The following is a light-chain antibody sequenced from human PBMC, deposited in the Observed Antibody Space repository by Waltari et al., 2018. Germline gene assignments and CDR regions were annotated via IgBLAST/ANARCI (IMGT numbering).Light chain of an antibody. CDR2: LGS. CDR3: MQSLQTRWT. J-gene: IGKJ1*01. V-gene: IGKV2-28*01. Sequence: DIVVTQSPLPLPVTPGEPASLSCRSSQSLLHRNGNNSLDWYLQKPGQSPQLLNYLGSTRASGVPDRFSGSGSGTEFTLSISRVEAEDVGVYYCMQSLQTRWTFGPGTKLEI. CDR1: QSLLHRNGNNS.